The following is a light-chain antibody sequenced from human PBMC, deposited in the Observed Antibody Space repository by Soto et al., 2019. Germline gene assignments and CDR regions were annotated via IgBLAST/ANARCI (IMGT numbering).Light chain of an antibody. CDR3: SSYTTSTTYV. CDR1: SSDVGRYNY. Sequence: QSVLTQPASVSGSPGQSITISCTGTSSDVGRYNYVSWYQHHPGKAPRLMVYDVSNRPSGVSNRFSGSKSGNTASLTISGLQAEDEADYSCSSYTTSTTYVFGTGTKLTVL. V-gene: IGLV2-14*01. J-gene: IGLJ1*01. CDR2: DVS.